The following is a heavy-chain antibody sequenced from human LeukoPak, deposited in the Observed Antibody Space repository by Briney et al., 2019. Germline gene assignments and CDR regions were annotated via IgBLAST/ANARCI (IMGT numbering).Heavy chain of an antibody. Sequence: PSETLSLTCAVYGGSFSGYYWSWIRQPPGKGLEWIGEINHSGSTNYNPSLKSRVTISVDTSKNQFSLKLSSVTAADTAVYYCAKGATTPDWYFDLWGRGTLVTVSS. CDR3: AKGATTPDWYFDL. CDR2: INHSGST. V-gene: IGHV4-34*01. J-gene: IGHJ2*01. CDR1: GGSFSGYY. D-gene: IGHD1-26*01.